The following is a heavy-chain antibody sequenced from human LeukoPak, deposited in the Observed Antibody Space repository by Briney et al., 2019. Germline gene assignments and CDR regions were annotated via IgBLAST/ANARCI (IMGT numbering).Heavy chain of an antibody. D-gene: IGHD3-22*01. Sequence: GASVKVSCKASGYTFTSYDINWVRQATGQGLEWMGWMNPNSGNTGYAQKFQGRVTMTEDTSTDTAYMELSSLRSEDTAVYYCATAGVYDSSGYYYSYWGQGTLVTVSS. V-gene: IGHV1-8*01. J-gene: IGHJ4*02. CDR2: MNPNSGNT. CDR1: GYTFTSYD. CDR3: ATAGVYDSSGYYYSY.